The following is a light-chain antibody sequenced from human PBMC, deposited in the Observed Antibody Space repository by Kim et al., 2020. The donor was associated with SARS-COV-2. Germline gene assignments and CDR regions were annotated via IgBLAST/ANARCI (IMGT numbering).Light chain of an antibody. CDR3: YSAADNIGV. J-gene: IGLJ3*02. CDR1: VLAKKY. Sequence: SEAPGQTARITCSGDVLAKKYARWFQQKPGQAPVLVIYKDSERPSGIPERFSGSSSGTTVTLTISGAQVEDEADYYCYSAADNIGVFGGGTQLTVL. CDR2: KDS. V-gene: IGLV3-27*01.